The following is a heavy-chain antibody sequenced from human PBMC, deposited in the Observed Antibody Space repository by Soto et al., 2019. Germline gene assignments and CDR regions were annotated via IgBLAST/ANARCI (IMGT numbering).Heavy chain of an antibody. CDR3: ARAKVGSGWYRYQGIYGMDV. CDR1: GYTFTSYG. V-gene: IGHV1-18*01. D-gene: IGHD6-19*01. CDR2: ISAYNGNT. J-gene: IGHJ6*02. Sequence: ASVKVSCKASGYTFTSYGISWVRQAPGQGLEWMGWISAYNGNTNYAQKLQGRVTMTTDTSTSTAYMELRSLRSDDTAVYYCARAKVGSGWYRYQGIYGMDVWGQGTTVTAP.